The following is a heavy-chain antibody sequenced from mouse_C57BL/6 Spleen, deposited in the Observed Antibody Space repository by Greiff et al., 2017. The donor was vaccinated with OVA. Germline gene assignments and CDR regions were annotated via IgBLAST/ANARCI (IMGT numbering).Heavy chain of an antibody. CDR1: GYTFTDYY. D-gene: IGHD5-1*01. Sequence: EVKLMESGPELVKPGASVKISCKASGYTFTDYYMNWVKQSHGKSLEWIGDINPNNGGTSYNQKFKGKATLTVDKSSSTAYMELRSLTSEDSAVYYSARYLQGFAYWGQGTLVTVPA. CDR3: ARYLQGFAY. V-gene: IGHV1-26*01. J-gene: IGHJ3*01. CDR2: INPNNGGT.